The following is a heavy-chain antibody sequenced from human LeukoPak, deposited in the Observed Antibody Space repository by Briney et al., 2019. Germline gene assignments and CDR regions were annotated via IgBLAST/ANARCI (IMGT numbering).Heavy chain of an antibody. CDR1: GYSFTAFY. V-gene: IGHV1-2*02. CDR2: IHPRRGDT. Sequence: GASVKVSCKTSGYSFTAFYIHWVRQAPGQGLEWMGWIHPRRGDTNYAQKSQGRVTMTRDTSISTAYLDLSSLRSDDTAVYYCARDGDYGTGSYRGCIDSWGQGTPVTVSP. CDR3: ARDGDYGTGSYRGCIDS. J-gene: IGHJ4*02. D-gene: IGHD3-10*01.